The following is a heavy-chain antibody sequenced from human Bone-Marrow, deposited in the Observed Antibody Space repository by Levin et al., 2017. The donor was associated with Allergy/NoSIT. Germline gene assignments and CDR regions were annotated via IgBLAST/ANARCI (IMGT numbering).Heavy chain of an antibody. Sequence: PGGSLRLSCKASGGTFSSYAISWVRQAPGQGLEWMGGIIPIFGTANYAQKFQGRVTITADKSTSTAYMELSSLRSEDTAVYYCARVRAYCTGGVCSSDYYYYYMDVWGKGTTVTVSS. CDR2: IIPIFGTA. J-gene: IGHJ6*03. D-gene: IGHD2-8*02. V-gene: IGHV1-69*06. CDR1: GGTFSSYA. CDR3: ARVRAYCTGGVCSSDYYYYYMDV.